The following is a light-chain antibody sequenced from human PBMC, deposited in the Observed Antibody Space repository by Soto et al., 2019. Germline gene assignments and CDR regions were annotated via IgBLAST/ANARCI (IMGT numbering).Light chain of an antibody. CDR2: GAS. CDR3: HQYGSSPAT. Sequence: EIVLTQSPGTLSLSPVERATLSCRASQSVSSSYLAWYQQKPGQAPRLLIYGASSRATGIPDRFSGSGFGTDFTLTISRLEPEDFAVYYCHQYGSSPATFGQGTKVDIK. J-gene: IGKJ1*01. V-gene: IGKV3-20*01. CDR1: QSVSSSY.